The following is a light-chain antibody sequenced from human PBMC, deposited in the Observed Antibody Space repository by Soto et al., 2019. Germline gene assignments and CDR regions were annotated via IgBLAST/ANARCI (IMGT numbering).Light chain of an antibody. J-gene: IGKJ1*01. CDR1: QSVSGN. CDR2: GAS. V-gene: IGKV3-15*01. CDR3: QQYNNWPPT. Sequence: EIVMTQSPATLSVSQGERATLSCRASQSVSGNLAWYQQKPGQAPRLLIYGASTGATGIPARFSGSGSGTEFTLTISSLQSEDLAVYYCQQYNNWPPTFGQGTKVEIK.